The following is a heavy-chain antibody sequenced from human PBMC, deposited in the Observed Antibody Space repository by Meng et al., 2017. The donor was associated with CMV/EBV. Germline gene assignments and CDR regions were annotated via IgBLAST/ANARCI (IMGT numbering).Heavy chain of an antibody. CDR3: ATTASSGYYYYFNH. J-gene: IGHJ4*02. D-gene: IGHD3-22*01. Sequence: GESLKISCAASGFTVSSYYMSWVRQAPGKGLEWVSVIYSGGSTYYADSVKGRFTISRDNSKNTLYLQMNSLRAEDTAVYYCATTASSGYYYYFNHWGQGTLVTVSS. V-gene: IGHV3-53*01. CDR1: GFTVSSYY. CDR2: IYSGGST.